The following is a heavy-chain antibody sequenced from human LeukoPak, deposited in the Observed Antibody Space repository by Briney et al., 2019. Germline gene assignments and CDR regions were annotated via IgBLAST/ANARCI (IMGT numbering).Heavy chain of an antibody. CDR2: IRSKAYGGTT. CDR1: GFTFGDYA. Sequence: GGSLRLSCTASGFTFGDYAMSWVRQAPGKGLEWVGFIRSKAYGGTTEYAASGKGIFIISSDDSLTLTYMQMNSLKTEDTAVYYCTRDSVGIVVVGDAFDIWGQGTMVTVSS. V-gene: IGHV3-49*04. CDR3: TRDSVGIVVVGDAFDI. J-gene: IGHJ3*02. D-gene: IGHD2-21*01.